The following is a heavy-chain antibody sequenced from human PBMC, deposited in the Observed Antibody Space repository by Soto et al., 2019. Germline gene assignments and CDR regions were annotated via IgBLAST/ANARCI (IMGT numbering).Heavy chain of an antibody. Sequence: GGPLRLPCAASGFTLSSYAMSWVRQAPGKGLEWVSAISGSGGSTYYADSVKGRFTISRDNSKNTLYLQMNSLRAEDTAVYYCAKVRWNDGGPFDYWGQGTLVTVSS. D-gene: IGHD1-1*01. CDR2: ISGSGGST. CDR1: GFTLSSYA. J-gene: IGHJ4*02. CDR3: AKVRWNDGGPFDY. V-gene: IGHV3-23*01.